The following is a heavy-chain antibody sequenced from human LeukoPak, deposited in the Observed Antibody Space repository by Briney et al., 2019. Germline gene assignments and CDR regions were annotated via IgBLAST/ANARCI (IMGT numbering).Heavy chain of an antibody. CDR2: IRSKANSYAT. CDR1: GFTFSGSA. V-gene: IGHV3-73*01. CDR3: TLMKTDYYYYYMDV. Sequence: GGSLRLSCAASGFTFSGSAMHWVRQASGKGLEWVGRIRSKANSYATAYAASVKGRFTISRDDSKNTAYLQMNSLETEDTAVYYCTLMKTDYYYYYMDVWGKGTTVTVSS. J-gene: IGHJ6*03.